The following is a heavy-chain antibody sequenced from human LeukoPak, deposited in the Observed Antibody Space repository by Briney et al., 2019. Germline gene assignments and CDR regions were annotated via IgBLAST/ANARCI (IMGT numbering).Heavy chain of an antibody. CDR1: GFIFTSYS. V-gene: IGHV3-48*01. D-gene: IGHD4-17*01. Sequence: TGGSLRLSCAASGFIFTSYSMNWVRQAPGKGLKWVSYISSSSSTIYYADSVKGRFTISRDNAKNSLYLQMNSLRAEDTAVYYCARQRAGFTVTTSDYWGQGTLVTVSS. J-gene: IGHJ4*02. CDR3: ARQRAGFTVTTSDY. CDR2: ISSSSSTI.